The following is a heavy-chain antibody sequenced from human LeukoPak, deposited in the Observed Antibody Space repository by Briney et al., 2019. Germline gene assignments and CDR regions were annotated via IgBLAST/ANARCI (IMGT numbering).Heavy chain of an antibody. Sequence: SETLSLTCAVYGGSFSGYYWSWIRQPPGKGLKWIGEINHSGSTNYNPSLKSRVTISVDTSKNQFSLKLSSVTAADTAVYYCAREALYCSGGSCLDYWGQGTLVTVSS. V-gene: IGHV4-34*01. CDR3: AREALYCSGGSCLDY. D-gene: IGHD2-15*01. CDR1: GGSFSGYY. CDR2: INHSGST. J-gene: IGHJ4*02.